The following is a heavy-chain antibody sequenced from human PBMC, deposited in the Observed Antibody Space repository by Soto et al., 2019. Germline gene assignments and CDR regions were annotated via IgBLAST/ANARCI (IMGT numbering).Heavy chain of an antibody. J-gene: IGHJ4*02. Sequence: QPGGSLRLSCAASGFTFSSYWMSWVRQAPGKGLEWVANIKQDGSEKYYVDSVKGRFTISRDNAKNSLYLQMNSLRAEDTAVYYCARGGEIEPVFYGSGSYWYWGQGTLVTVSS. CDR2: IKQDGSEK. CDR3: ARGGEIEPVFYGSGSYWY. CDR1: GFTFSSYW. V-gene: IGHV3-7*05. D-gene: IGHD3-10*01.